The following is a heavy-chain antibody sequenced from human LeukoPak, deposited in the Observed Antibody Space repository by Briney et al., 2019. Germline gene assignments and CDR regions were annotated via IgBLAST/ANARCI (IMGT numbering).Heavy chain of an antibody. V-gene: IGHV3-33*08. CDR3: ARDRLEAVTDDDYFDY. Sequence: GGSLRLSCAASGFTFSNHGMHWVRQAPDKGPEWVALIWYDGSNKYYGDSVKGRFTISRDNSKNTVYLQMNSLRAEDTGVYYCARDRLEAVTDDDYFDYWGQGTLVTVSS. J-gene: IGHJ4*02. CDR1: GFTFSNHG. CDR2: IWYDGSNK. D-gene: IGHD2-21*02.